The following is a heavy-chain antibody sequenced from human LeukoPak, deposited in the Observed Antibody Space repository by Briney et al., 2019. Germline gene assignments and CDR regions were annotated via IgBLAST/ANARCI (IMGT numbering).Heavy chain of an antibody. V-gene: IGHV1-2*06. J-gene: IGHJ5*02. CDR2: INPNTGGT. CDR3: ATSHCGGDCYTNFWFDP. Sequence: ASVKVSCKASGYAFIDYYMHWVRQAPGQGLEWMGRINPNTGGTNFAQKFQGRVTMTRDTSASTAYMELYRLTSDDTAVYYCATSHCGGDCYTNFWFDPWGQGTLVTVPS. CDR1: GYAFIDYY. D-gene: IGHD2-21*02.